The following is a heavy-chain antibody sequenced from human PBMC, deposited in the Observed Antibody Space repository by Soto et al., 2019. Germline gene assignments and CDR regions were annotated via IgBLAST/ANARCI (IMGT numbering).Heavy chain of an antibody. CDR2: IYYSGRT. D-gene: IGHD2-2*02. CDR1: GGSVSGYH. J-gene: IGHJ5*02. V-gene: IGHV4-59*02. CDR3: ARGYCSSTSCYIWDNWFDP. Sequence: SETLSLTCNVSGGSVSGYHRSWIRQPPGKGLEWIGYIYYSGRTNYNPSLKSRVTISVDTSKNQFSLKLSSVTAADTAVYYCARGYCSSTSCYIWDNWFDPWGQGTLVTVSS.